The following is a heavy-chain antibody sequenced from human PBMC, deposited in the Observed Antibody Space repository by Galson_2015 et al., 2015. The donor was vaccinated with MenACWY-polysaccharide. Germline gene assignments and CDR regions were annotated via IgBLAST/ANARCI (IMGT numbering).Heavy chain of an antibody. CDR2: MNPNSGNT. D-gene: IGHD5-12*01. J-gene: IGHJ3*01. V-gene: IGHV1-8*01. CDR3: ARVGYSGYDLGY. CDR1: GYTFTSYD. Sequence: SVKVSCKASGYTFTSYDINWVRQATGRGLEWMGWMNPNSGNTGYAQKFQGRVTMTRNTSISTAYMELSSLRSEDTAVYYCARVGYSGYDLGYWGQGTMVTVSS.